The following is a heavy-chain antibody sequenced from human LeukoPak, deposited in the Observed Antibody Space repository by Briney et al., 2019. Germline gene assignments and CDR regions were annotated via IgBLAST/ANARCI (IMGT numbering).Heavy chain of an antibody. D-gene: IGHD1-26*01. CDR1: GYTFTNYD. CDR3: AKDGWMVGATAYSYYFYMDV. J-gene: IGHJ6*03. Sequence: ASVKVSCKASGYTFTNYDINWVRQAAGQGLEWMGWMNPNTGNTGYSQKFQGRITMTRNTSISTAYMELCSLRSEDTAVYYCAKDGWMVGATAYSYYFYMDVWGKGTTVTVSS. CDR2: MNPNTGNT. V-gene: IGHV1-8*01.